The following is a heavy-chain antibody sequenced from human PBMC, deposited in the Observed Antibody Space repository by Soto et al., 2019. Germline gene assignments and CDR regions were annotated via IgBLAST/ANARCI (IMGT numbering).Heavy chain of an antibody. CDR2: ISSSSSYI. Sequence: EVQLVESGGGLVKPGGSLRLSCAASGFTFSSYSMNWVRQAPGKGLEWVSSISSSSSYIYYADSVKGRFTISRDNAKNSLYLQMNSLRAEDTAVYYCAIYCSGGSCSETYYYYGMDVWGPGTTVTVSS. CDR3: AIYCSGGSCSETYYYYGMDV. J-gene: IGHJ6*02. CDR1: GFTFSSYS. V-gene: IGHV3-21*01. D-gene: IGHD2-15*01.